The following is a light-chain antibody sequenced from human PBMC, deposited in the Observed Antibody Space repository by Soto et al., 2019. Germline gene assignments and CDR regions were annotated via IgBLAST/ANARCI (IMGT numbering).Light chain of an antibody. J-gene: IGKJ4*01. V-gene: IGKV3-11*01. CDR1: QSVNSY. CDR3: QQRSNWPT. Sequence: EIVLTQSPATLSFSPGERATLSCRASQSVNSYLAWYQQRPGQAPRLLIYDASNRATGIPARFSGSGSGTDFTLTISSLEPEDFAVYYCQQRSNWPTFGGGTKVDIK. CDR2: DAS.